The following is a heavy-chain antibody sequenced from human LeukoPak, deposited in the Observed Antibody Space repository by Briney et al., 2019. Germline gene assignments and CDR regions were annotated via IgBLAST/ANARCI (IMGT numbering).Heavy chain of an antibody. D-gene: IGHD5-18*01. V-gene: IGHV4-39*01. J-gene: IGHJ4*02. CDR2: IYDSGST. CDR3: ARHAAMVTFFDY. Sequence: KPSETLSLTCTVSGGSIRSSYYYWGWIRQPPGKGLEWIGSIYDSGSTYYNPSLKSRVTISVDTSKNQFSLKLSSVTAADTAVYYCARHAAMVTFFDYWGQGTLVTVSS. CDR1: GGSIRSSYYY.